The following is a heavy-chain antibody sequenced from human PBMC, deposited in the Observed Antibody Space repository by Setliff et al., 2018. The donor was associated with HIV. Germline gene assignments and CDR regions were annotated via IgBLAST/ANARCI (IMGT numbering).Heavy chain of an antibody. CDR2: MMTIFSTT. CDR3: ATEGAGGSYQRASALDV. J-gene: IGHJ3*01. CDR1: AGSFSIFA. V-gene: IGHV1-69*05. Sequence: SVKVSCKSSAGSFSIFAINWVRQAPGQGLEWMGGMMTIFSTTNYARKFQGRVTITTDESTGTAYTELSNLRSEDTAVYYCATEGAGGSYQRASALDVWGQGTMVTVSS. D-gene: IGHD1-26*01.